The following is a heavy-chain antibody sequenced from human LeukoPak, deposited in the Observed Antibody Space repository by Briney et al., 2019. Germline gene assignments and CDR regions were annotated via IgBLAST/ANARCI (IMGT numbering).Heavy chain of an antibody. V-gene: IGHV1-2*02. Sequence: ASVKVSCKASGYTFTGYYMHRVRQAPGQGLEWMGWINHNNGGTNYAQKFQGRVTMTRDTSISTAYMELSRLRSDDTAVYYCARDRTRTGYSSGWYHDYWGQGTLVTVSS. D-gene: IGHD6-19*01. J-gene: IGHJ4*02. CDR1: GYTFTGYY. CDR2: INHNNGGT. CDR3: ARDRTRTGYSSGWYHDY.